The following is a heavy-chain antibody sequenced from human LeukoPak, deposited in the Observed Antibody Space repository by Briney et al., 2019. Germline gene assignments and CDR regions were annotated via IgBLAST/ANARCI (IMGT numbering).Heavy chain of an antibody. D-gene: IGHD3-22*01. V-gene: IGHV3-21*01. Sequence: PGGSLRLSCAASGFTFSSYSMNWVRQAPGKGLEWVSSISSSSSYIYYADSVKGRFTISRDNAKNSLYLQMNSLRAEDTAVYYCARAAPDNYYDSSHIDYWGQGTLVTVSS. CDR2: ISSSSSYI. J-gene: IGHJ4*02. CDR1: GFTFSSYS. CDR3: ARAAPDNYYDSSHIDY.